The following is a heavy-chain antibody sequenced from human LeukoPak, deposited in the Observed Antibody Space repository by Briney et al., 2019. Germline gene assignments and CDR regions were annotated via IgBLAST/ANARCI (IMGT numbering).Heavy chain of an antibody. CDR1: GDSVSSHY. J-gene: IGHJ4*02. D-gene: IGHD4-11*01. CDR2: VYYTGTS. V-gene: IGHV4-59*02. Sequence: SETLSLTCTVSGDSVSSHYWSWIRQPPGKGLEGIAYVYYTGTSYYNPSLKSRVTISIDTSKKQFSLKLISVTAADTAVYYCARYSNHVDYFDSWGQETLVTVSS. CDR3: ARYSNHVDYFDS.